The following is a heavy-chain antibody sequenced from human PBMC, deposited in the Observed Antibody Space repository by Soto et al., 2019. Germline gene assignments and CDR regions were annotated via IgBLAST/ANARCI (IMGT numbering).Heavy chain of an antibody. CDR3: ARGRRDRGFLDI. CDR2: IYYSGST. CDR1: GGSISSYY. J-gene: IGHJ3*02. Sequence: SETLSLTCTVSGGSISSYYWSWIRQPPGKGLEWIGYIYYSGSTNYNPSLKSRVTISVDTSKNQFSLKLSTVTAADTGVDYCARGRRDRGFLDIWGQGTLVTVSS. D-gene: IGHD2-15*01. V-gene: IGHV4-59*01.